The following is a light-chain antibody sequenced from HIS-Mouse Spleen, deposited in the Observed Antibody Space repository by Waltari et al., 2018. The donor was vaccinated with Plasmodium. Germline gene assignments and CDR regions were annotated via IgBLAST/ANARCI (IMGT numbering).Light chain of an antibody. Sequence: EIVMTRSPATLSVSPGERATLSCRASQSVSSNLAWYQLKPGQAPRLLIYGASTRATGIPARFSGSGSGTEFTLTISSLQSEDFAVYYCQQYNNWSFTFGPGTKVDIK. CDR3: QQYNNWSFT. J-gene: IGKJ3*01. CDR1: QSVSSN. CDR2: GAS. V-gene: IGKV3-15*01.